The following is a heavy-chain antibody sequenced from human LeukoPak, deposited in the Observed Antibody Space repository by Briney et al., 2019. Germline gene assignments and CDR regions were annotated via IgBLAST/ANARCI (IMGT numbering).Heavy chain of an antibody. CDR1: GGTFSSYA. Sequence: GASVKVSCKASGGTFSSYAISWVRQAPGQGLEWMGRIIPILGIANYAQKFQGRVTITADKSTSTAYMELSSLRSEDTAVYYCARETDYVWGSYPAPFDLWGRGTLVTVSS. V-gene: IGHV1-69*04. D-gene: IGHD3-16*01. J-gene: IGHJ2*01. CDR3: ARETDYVWGSYPAPFDL. CDR2: IIPILGIA.